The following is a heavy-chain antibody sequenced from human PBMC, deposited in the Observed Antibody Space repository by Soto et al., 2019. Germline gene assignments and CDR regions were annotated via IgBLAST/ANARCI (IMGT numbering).Heavy chain of an antibody. V-gene: IGHV3-30*18. Sequence: QVKLVESGGAVVHSGRSLRLSCTASRFRFSAYGMHWVRQAPGKGLEWVALISDDGKTQFLTDSVEGRFTISRDNSRNTLYLQMNSLRPEDTAVYYCVKGGYKTGWPPFDHWGHGTRVTVSS. D-gene: IGHD6-19*01. CDR1: RFRFSAYG. CDR2: ISDDGKTQ. CDR3: VKGGYKTGWPPFDH. J-gene: IGHJ4*01.